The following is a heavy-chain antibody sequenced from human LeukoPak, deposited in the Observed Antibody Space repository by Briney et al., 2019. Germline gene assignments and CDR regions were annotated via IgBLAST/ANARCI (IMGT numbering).Heavy chain of an antibody. D-gene: IGHD1-26*01. CDR1: GFTFSSYG. CDR2: ISYDGSNK. V-gene: IGHV3-30*18. CDR3: AKDLRAYSGSLNWFDP. Sequence: GGSLRLSCAASGFTFSSYGMHWVRQAPGKGLEWVAVISYDGSNKYYADSVKGRFTISRDNSKNTLYLQMNSLRAEDTAVYYCAKDLRAYSGSLNWFDPWGQGTLVTVSS. J-gene: IGHJ5*02.